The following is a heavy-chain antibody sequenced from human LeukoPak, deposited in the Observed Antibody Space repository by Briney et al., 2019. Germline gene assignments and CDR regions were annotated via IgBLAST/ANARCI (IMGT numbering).Heavy chain of an antibody. J-gene: IGHJ4*02. D-gene: IGHD3-10*01. Sequence: SETLSLTCTVSGGSISSYYWSWIRQPPGKGLEWLGYIYYSGGTNYNPSLKSRVTISVDTSKNQLSLKLSSVTAADTAVYYCARATYYYGSGSYYRSLKFDYWGQGTLVTVSS. CDR1: GGSISSYY. CDR2: IYYSGGT. CDR3: ARATYYYGSGSYYRSLKFDY. V-gene: IGHV4-59*08.